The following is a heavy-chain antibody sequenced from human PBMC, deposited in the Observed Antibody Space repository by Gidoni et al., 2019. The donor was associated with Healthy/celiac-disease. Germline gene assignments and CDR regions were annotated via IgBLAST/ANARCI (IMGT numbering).Heavy chain of an antibody. Sequence: QVQLQESGPGLVKPSETLSLTCTVSGGSISSYYWSWIRQPPGKGLEWIGYIYYSGSTNYNPSLKSRVTISVDTSKNQFSLKLSSVTAADTAVYYCARDYGDYLLRAFDIWGQGTMVTVSS. D-gene: IGHD4-17*01. CDR3: ARDYGDYLLRAFDI. J-gene: IGHJ3*02. CDR1: GGSISSYY. CDR2: IYYSGST. V-gene: IGHV4-59*01.